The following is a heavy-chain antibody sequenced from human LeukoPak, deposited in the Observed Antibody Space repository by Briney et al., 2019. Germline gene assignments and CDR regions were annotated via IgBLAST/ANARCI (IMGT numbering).Heavy chain of an antibody. CDR2: LNGSDGRT. V-gene: IGHV3-23*01. CDR1: GFTFSSYA. CDR3: AKGSNYYYYYGMDV. Sequence: GVSLRLSCAASGFTFSSYAMSWVRQAPGKGLEWVSALNGSDGRTYYADSVKGRFTISRDNSKNTLYLQMNSLRAEDTAVYYCAKGSNYYYYYGMDVWGQGTTVTVSS. J-gene: IGHJ6*02.